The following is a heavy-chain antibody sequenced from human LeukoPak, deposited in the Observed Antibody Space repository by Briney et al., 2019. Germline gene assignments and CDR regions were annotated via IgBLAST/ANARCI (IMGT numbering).Heavy chain of an antibody. CDR2: INAGNGDT. CDR1: GYTFSSYA. J-gene: IGHJ6*02. CDR3: YYYYYGMDV. Sequence: GASVKVSCKASGYTFSSYAMHWVRQAPGQRLEWMGWINAGNGDTKYSQKFQGRVTIARDTSASTAYMELSSLRSGDTAVYYCYYYYYGMDVWGQGTTVTVSS. V-gene: IGHV1-3*01.